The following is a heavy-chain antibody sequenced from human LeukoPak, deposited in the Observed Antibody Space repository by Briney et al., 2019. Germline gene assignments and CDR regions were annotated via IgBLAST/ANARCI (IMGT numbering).Heavy chain of an antibody. Sequence: GGSLRLSCAASGFTFSDYYMSWIRQAPGKGLEWVSYISSSGSTIYYADSVKGRFTISRDNAKNSLYLQMNSLRAEDTAVYYCARTSPPEAVAGTGDDYWGQGTLVTVSS. CDR1: GFTFSDYY. CDR3: ARTSPPEAVAGTGDDY. V-gene: IGHV3-11*01. D-gene: IGHD6-19*01. CDR2: ISSSGSTI. J-gene: IGHJ4*02.